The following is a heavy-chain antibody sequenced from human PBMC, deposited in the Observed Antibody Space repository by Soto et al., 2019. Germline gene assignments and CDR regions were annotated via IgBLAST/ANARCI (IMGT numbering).Heavy chain of an antibody. CDR1: GGSVSSGDYF. CDR3: ARVWVSEIYYAQRIDP. V-gene: IGHV4-30-4*08. CDR2: VSHIGST. Sequence: SETLSLTCTVSGGSVSSGDYFWTWIRQSPGKGLEWIGYVSHIGSTYYNPSLKSRAKVSLDTSKNQFSRKLTSVTAADTAGLYCARVWVSEIYYAQRIDPWGQGALPT. D-gene: IGHD3-10*01. J-gene: IGHJ5*02.